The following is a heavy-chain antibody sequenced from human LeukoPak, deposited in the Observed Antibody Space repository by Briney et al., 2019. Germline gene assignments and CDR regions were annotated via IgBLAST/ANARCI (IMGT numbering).Heavy chain of an antibody. V-gene: IGHV4-59*01. CDR3: ARTRSWEFDY. J-gene: IGHJ4*02. D-gene: IGHD1-26*01. Sequence: SETLSLTCTVSGRSLSGYYWSLIRQSPGKGLEWIGYIYYSGSTNYNPSLKSRVTMSVDTSKNQFSLKLSSVTAADTAVYHCARTRSWEFDYWGQGTLVTVSS. CDR1: GRSLSGYY. CDR2: IYYSGST.